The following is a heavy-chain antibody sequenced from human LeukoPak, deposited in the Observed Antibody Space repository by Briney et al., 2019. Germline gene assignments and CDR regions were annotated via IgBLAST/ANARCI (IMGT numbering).Heavy chain of an antibody. CDR1: GYIFSIYW. CDR2: IYPDDSDT. J-gene: IGHJ4*02. Sequence: GESLKISCKGSGYIFSIYWIAGVRQWPGGGLECMGIIYPDDSDTRYSPPFQGRVTISADKSINTAYLHWSSLEASDTAVYYCVRGGKDGYRYYDFWGQGTLVTVSS. V-gene: IGHV5-51*01. CDR3: VRGGKDGYRYYDF. D-gene: IGHD5-24*01.